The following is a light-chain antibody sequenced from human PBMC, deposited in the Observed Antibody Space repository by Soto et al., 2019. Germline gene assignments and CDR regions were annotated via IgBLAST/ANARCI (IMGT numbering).Light chain of an antibody. CDR3: QQYQNWPPQYT. CDR2: GAS. J-gene: IGKJ2*01. CDR1: QSVASN. V-gene: IGKV3-15*01. Sequence: EIAMTQSPASLSVSPGDGANLSCRASQSVASNVASYQQKPGQGPRLLIHGASTRAAGVPARFSGSGSGTDCTLTICSLQSEDFAVYYCQQYQNWPPQYTFGQGTKLQI.